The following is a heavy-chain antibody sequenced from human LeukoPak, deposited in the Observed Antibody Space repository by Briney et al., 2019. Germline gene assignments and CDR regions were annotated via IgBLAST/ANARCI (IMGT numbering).Heavy chain of an antibody. CDR2: IYYSGST. J-gene: IGHJ4*02. V-gene: IGHV4-39*01. CDR3: ASMVRGLLDY. Sequence: SQTLSLTCTVSGGSISSGDYYWSWIRQPPGKGLEWIGSIYYSGSTYYNPSLKSRVTISVDTSKNQFSLKLSSVTAAGTAVYYCASMVRGLLDYWGQGTLVTVSS. D-gene: IGHD3-10*01. CDR1: GGSISSGDYY.